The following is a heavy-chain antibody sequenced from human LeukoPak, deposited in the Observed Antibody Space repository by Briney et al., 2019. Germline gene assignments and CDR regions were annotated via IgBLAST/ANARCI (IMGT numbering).Heavy chain of an antibody. D-gene: IGHD6-19*01. CDR1: GFTFGPYT. V-gene: IGHV3-48*04. CDR2: ISSSSDTI. CDR3: ARGDGSGWFIFDY. J-gene: IGHJ4*02. Sequence: GGSLRLSCAASGFTFGPYTMNWVRQAPGKGLEWVSYISSSSDTIYYADSVKGRFTISRDNAKNSLYLQMNSLRAEDTAVYYCARGDGSGWFIFDYWGQGTLVTVSS.